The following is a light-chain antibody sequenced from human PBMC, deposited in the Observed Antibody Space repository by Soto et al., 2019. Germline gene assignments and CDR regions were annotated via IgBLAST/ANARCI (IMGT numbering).Light chain of an antibody. CDR1: QSVSST. Sequence: EIAMTQSPATLSVSPGETATLSCRASQSVSSTLAWFQQKPGQAPRRLIYGASSRATGIPDRLSGRGFGTDFTLTISRLEPEDFAVYYCQHSGDFRWTFGQGTKVDIK. CDR2: GAS. V-gene: IGKV3D-15*01. J-gene: IGKJ1*01. CDR3: QHSGDFRWT.